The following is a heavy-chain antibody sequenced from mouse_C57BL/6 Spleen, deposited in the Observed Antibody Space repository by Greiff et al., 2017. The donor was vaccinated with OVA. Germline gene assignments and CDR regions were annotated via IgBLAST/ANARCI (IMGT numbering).Heavy chain of an antibody. CDR2: FYPGSGSI. CDR3: ARHAYGSSYGYFDV. J-gene: IGHJ1*03. CDR1: GYTFTEYT. D-gene: IGHD1-1*01. V-gene: IGHV1-62-2*01. Sequence: QVQLQQSGAELVKPGASVKLSCKASGYTFTEYTIHWVKQRSGQGLEWIGWFYPGSGSIKYNEKFKDKATLTAAKSSSPVYMELSRLTSEDSAVYVGARHAYGSSYGYFDVWGTGTTVTVSS.